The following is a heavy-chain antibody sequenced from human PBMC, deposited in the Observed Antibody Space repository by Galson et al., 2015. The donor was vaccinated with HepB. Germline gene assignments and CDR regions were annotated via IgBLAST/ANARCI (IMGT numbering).Heavy chain of an antibody. Sequence: SLRLSCAASGFTFSSYSMNWVRQAPGKGLEWVSYISSSSSTIYYADSVKGRYTISRDNAKNSLYLQMNSLRAEDTAVYYCARDGDSSAYSSGLMGFCYWGQGTLVTVSS. V-gene: IGHV3-48*04. CDR3: ARDGDSSAYSSGLMGFCY. CDR2: ISSSSSTI. CDR1: GFTFSSYS. D-gene: IGHD6-19*01. J-gene: IGHJ4*02.